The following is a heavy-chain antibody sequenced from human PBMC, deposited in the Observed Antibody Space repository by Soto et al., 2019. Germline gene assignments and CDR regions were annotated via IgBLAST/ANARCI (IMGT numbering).Heavy chain of an antibody. CDR1: GGSFSGYY. J-gene: IGHJ4*02. V-gene: IGHV4-34*09. D-gene: IGHD4-17*01. Sequence: SETLSLTCAVYGGSFSGYYWSWIRQPPGKGLEWIGYIYYRGSTYYNPSLESRATTSMDTSKNEFSLKLNSVTAADTAVYYCARETFGDSIKGFDYWGQGTLVTVSS. CDR2: IYYRGST. CDR3: ARETFGDSIKGFDY.